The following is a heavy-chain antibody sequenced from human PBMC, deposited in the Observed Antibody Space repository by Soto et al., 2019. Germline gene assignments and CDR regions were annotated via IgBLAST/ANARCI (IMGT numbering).Heavy chain of an antibody. D-gene: IGHD2-8*01. Sequence: GASVKVSCEVSGYTLTELSMHWVRQAPGKGLEWMGGFDPEDGETIYAQKFQGRVTMTEDTSTDTAYMELSSLRSEDTAVYYCATVNCTNGVCYYYYGMDVWGQGTTVTVSS. CDR3: ATVNCTNGVCYYYYGMDV. J-gene: IGHJ6*02. CDR2: FDPEDGET. V-gene: IGHV1-24*01. CDR1: GYTLTELS.